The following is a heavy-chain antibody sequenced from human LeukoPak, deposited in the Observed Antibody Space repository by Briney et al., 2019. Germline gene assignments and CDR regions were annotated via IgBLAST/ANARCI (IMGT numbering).Heavy chain of an antibody. CDR2: IYYSGST. Sequence: PSETLSLTCTVSGGSISSYYWSWIRQPPGKGLEWIGYIYYSGSTNYNPSLKSRVTISVDTSKNQFSLKLSSVTAADTAVYYCARHLAPPLYYDFWSGPADYYGMDVWGQGTTVTVSS. V-gene: IGHV4-59*08. CDR3: ARHLAPPLYYDFWSGPADYYGMDV. J-gene: IGHJ6*02. CDR1: GGSISSYY. D-gene: IGHD3-3*01.